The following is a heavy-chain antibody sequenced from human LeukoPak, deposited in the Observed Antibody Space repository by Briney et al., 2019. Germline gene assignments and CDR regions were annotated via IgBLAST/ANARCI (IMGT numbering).Heavy chain of an antibody. Sequence: SETLSLTCTVSGGSISSSSYYCGWIRQPPGKGLEWIGSIYYSGSTYYNPSLKIRVTISVDTSKNQFSLKLSSVTAADTAVYYCGGATKTPFDYWGQGTLVTVSS. D-gene: IGHD5-24*01. J-gene: IGHJ4*02. CDR2: IYYSGST. V-gene: IGHV4-39*07. CDR1: GGSISSSSYY. CDR3: GGATKTPFDY.